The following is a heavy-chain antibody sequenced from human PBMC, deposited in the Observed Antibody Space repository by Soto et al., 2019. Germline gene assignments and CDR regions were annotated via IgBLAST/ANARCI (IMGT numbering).Heavy chain of an antibody. CDR2: INACNGNT. D-gene: IGHD2-8*01. Sequence: ASVKVSCKASGYTLTSYGISWVRQDPGQGLEWMGWINACNGNTKYSQKFQGRVTITRDTSASTAYMELSSLRSEDTAVYYCARANYCTNGVCGRDFDYWGQGTLVTVSS. CDR3: ARANYCTNGVCGRDFDY. J-gene: IGHJ4*02. V-gene: IGHV1-18*01. CDR1: GYTLTSYG.